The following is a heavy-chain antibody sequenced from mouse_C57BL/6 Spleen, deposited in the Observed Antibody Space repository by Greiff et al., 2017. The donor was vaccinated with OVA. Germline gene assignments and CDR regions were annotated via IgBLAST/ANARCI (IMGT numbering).Heavy chain of an antibody. CDR3: ARTLTTVVATEAMDY. V-gene: IGHV1-20*01. CDR1: GYSFTGYF. D-gene: IGHD1-1*01. J-gene: IGHJ4*01. CDR2: INPYNGDT. Sequence: VHVKQSGPELVKPGDSVKISCKASGYSFTGYFMNWVMQSHGKSLEWIGRINPYNGDTFYNQKFKGKATLTVDKSSSTAHMELRSLTSEDSAVYYCARTLTTVVATEAMDYWGQGTSVTVSS.